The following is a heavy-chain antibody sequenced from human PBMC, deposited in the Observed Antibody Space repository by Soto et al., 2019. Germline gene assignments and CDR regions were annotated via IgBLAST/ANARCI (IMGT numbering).Heavy chain of an antibody. CDR1: GFIFSNFW. D-gene: IGHD6-25*01. V-gene: IGHV3-7*01. Sequence: EEQLVESGGGLVQPGGSLRLSCAASGFIFSNFWINWVRQAPGKGLEWVANTNQDGSEKYYVDSVKGRFTISRDNAKNSLYLQMNSLRAEDTAVYYCAVLSIAAVVDFWGQGTLVTVSS. J-gene: IGHJ4*02. CDR2: TNQDGSEK. CDR3: AVLSIAAVVDF.